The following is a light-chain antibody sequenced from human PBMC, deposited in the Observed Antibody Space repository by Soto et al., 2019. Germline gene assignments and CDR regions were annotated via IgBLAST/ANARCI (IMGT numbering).Light chain of an antibody. V-gene: IGKV3-15*01. Sequence: EILMTQSPATLSVSPGERATLSCRASQSVSSNLAWYQQKPGQAPRLLIYGASTRATGIPARFSGSGSGTEFTLTISSLQSEAFAVYSCQQYNSWPPITFGQGTRLEIK. CDR1: QSVSSN. J-gene: IGKJ5*01. CDR3: QQYNSWPPIT. CDR2: GAS.